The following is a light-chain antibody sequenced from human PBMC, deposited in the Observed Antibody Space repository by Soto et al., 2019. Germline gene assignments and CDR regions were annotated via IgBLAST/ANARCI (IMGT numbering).Light chain of an antibody. J-gene: IGLJ2*01. Sequence: QSVLTQPPSVSAAPGQKVTISCSGSSPNIGNNYVSWYQQLPGTAPKLLIYENNKRPSGIPDRFSGSKSGTSATLGITGLQTGDEADYYCGTWDSSLSAEVFGGGTKVTVL. CDR3: GTWDSSLSAEV. V-gene: IGLV1-51*02. CDR1: SPNIGNNY. CDR2: ENN.